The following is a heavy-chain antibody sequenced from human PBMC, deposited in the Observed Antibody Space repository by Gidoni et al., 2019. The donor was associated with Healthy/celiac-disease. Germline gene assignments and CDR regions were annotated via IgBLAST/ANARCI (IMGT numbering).Heavy chain of an antibody. CDR1: GFTFSSYA. D-gene: IGHD1-26*01. V-gene: IGHV3-23*01. Sequence: EVQLLESGGGLVQPGGSMRLSCAASGFTFSSYAMSWVRQAPGKGLGGVSAISGSGGSTVYADSVKGRFTISRDNSKNTLYLQMNSLRAEDTAVYYCAKSGVGWYFDLWGRGTLVTVSS. J-gene: IGHJ2*01. CDR3: AKSGVGWYFDL. CDR2: ISGSGGST.